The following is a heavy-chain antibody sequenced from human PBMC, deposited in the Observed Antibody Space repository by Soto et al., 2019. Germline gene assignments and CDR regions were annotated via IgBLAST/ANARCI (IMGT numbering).Heavy chain of an antibody. V-gene: IGHV1-69*12. J-gene: IGHJ6*02. CDR3: ARGPRKVTTYSYYYYGMDV. CDR2: IIPIFGTA. D-gene: IGHD4-4*01. Sequence: QVQLVQSGAEVKKPGSSVKVSCKASGGTFSSYAISWVRQAPGQGLEWMGGIIPIFGTANYAQKFQGRVTITADESTSTAYMELSSLRSEDTAVYYCARGPRKVTTYSYYYYGMDVWGQGTTVTVSS. CDR1: GGTFSSYA.